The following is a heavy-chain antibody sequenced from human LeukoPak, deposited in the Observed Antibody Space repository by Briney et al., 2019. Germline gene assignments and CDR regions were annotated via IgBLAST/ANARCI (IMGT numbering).Heavy chain of an antibody. CDR2: ISDSGSST. V-gene: IGHV3-23*01. J-gene: IGHJ4*02. Sequence: GGSLRLSCAASGLTFSSYAMSWVRQAPGKGLGWVSAISDSGSSTYYADSVKGRFTISRDNSKNTLYLQMNSLRTEDTAVYYCAGKSPGWSMAFDHWGQGTLVTVSS. CDR1: GLTFSSYA. CDR3: AGKSPGWSMAFDH. D-gene: IGHD2-8*01.